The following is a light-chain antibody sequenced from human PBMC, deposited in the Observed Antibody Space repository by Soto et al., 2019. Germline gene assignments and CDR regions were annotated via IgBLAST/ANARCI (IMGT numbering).Light chain of an antibody. CDR1: SSDVGGYNY. V-gene: IGLV2-8*01. J-gene: IGLJ2*01. Sequence: QLVLTQPPSASGSPGQSVTISCTGTSSDVGGYNYVSWYQQHPGKAPKLMIYEVSKRPSGVPDRFSGSKSGNTASLTVSGLQAEDEADYYCSSYAGHVLFGGGTKVTVL. CDR2: EVS. CDR3: SSYAGHVL.